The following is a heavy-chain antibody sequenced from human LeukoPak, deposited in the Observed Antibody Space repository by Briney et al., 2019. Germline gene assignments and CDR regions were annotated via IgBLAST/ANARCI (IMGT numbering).Heavy chain of an antibody. J-gene: IGHJ4*02. CDR3: AKGGGVIGRSYYFDY. CDR2: ISNDGNNK. V-gene: IGHV3-30*18. D-gene: IGHD2-8*02. CDR1: GFPFSTYG. Sequence: GGSLRLSCAASGFPFSTYGMHWVRQAPGKGLEWVAAISNDGNNKFYADSVKGRFTISRDNPKNTMNLQMNSLRAEDTAVCYCAKGGGVIGRSYYFDYWGQGTLVTVSS.